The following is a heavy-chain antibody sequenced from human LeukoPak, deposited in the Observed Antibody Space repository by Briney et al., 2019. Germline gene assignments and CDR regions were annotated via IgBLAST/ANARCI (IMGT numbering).Heavy chain of an antibody. Sequence: SETLSLTCTVFGDSIGYYYWNCIRQPPGKGLEWIGSIYYSGSTYYNPSLKSRVTISGDTSKNQFSLKLSSVTAADTAVYYCARHGRGYYDSSGYYYDSFDYWGQGNLVTVSS. D-gene: IGHD3-22*01. CDR3: ARHGRGYYDSSGYYYDSFDY. CDR2: IYYSGST. V-gene: IGHV4-59*05. CDR1: GDSIGYYY. J-gene: IGHJ4*02.